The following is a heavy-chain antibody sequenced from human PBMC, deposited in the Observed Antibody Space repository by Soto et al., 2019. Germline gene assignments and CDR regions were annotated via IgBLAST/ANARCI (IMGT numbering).Heavy chain of an antibody. CDR1: GFIFSNYV. CDR3: AREVLWSRYFDY. J-gene: IGHJ4*02. CDR2: MSYDGTTK. Sequence: QVQLVESGGGVVQPGRSLRLSCAASGFIFSNYVMYWVRQAPGKGLEWVAFMSYDGTTKYYADSVKGRFTISRDNSKNTLYLPMTGLRPEDTGVYYGAREVLWSRYFDYWGQGTRVTVSS. V-gene: IGHV3-30-3*01. D-gene: IGHD1-1*01.